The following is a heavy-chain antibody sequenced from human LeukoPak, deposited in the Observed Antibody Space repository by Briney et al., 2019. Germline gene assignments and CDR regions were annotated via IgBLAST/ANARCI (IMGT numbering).Heavy chain of an antibody. CDR1: GGSISSYY. V-gene: IGHV4-59*01. CDR3: ARGSGYVYY. D-gene: IGHD5-12*01. Sequence: ETLSLTCAVSGGSISSYYWSWIRQPPGKGLEWLGSIYYTGNTNYHPSLKSRVTISLDTSKNQFSLKLSSVTAADTAVYYCARGSGYVYYWGQGTLVTVSS. J-gene: IGHJ4*02. CDR2: IYYTGNT.